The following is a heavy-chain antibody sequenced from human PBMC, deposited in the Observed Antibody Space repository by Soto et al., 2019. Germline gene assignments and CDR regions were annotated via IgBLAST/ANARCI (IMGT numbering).Heavy chain of an antibody. J-gene: IGHJ4*02. CDR2: ISGSGGST. V-gene: IGHV3-23*01. D-gene: IGHD3-16*02. Sequence: EVQLLESGGGLVQPGGSLRLSCAASGFTFSSYAMSWVRQAPGKGLEWVSAISGSGGSTYYADSVKGRFTISRDNSKNTLYLQINSLRAEDTAVYYCAKDQRYYDYIWGSYRRTPLFDYWGQGTLVTVSS. CDR3: AKDQRYYDYIWGSYRRTPLFDY. CDR1: GFTFSSYA.